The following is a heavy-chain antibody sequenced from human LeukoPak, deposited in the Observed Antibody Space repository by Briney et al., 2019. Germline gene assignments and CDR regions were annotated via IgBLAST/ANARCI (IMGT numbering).Heavy chain of an antibody. D-gene: IGHD3-16*01. Sequence: QPGASLRLSCAASGFPFSSYAMSWVRQAPGKGLEWVSAISGSGGSTYYADSVKGRFTISRDNSKNTLYLQMNSLRAEDTAVYYCAARGSLRGYYYYYMDVWGKGTTVTVSS. CDR3: AARGSLRGYYYYYMDV. CDR1: GFPFSSYA. V-gene: IGHV3-23*01. J-gene: IGHJ6*03. CDR2: ISGSGGST.